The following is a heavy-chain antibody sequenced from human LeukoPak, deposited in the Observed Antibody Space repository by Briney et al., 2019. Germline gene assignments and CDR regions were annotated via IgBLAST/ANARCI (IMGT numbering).Heavy chain of an antibody. CDR3: ARGLRLYCSSSSCRRGFDC. CDR1: GGSFSGYY. V-gene: IGHV4-34*01. CDR2: INHSGST. J-gene: IGHJ4*02. D-gene: IGHD2-2*01. Sequence: SETLSLTCAVYGGSFSGYYWRCMRHPPGKGLEWIEEINHSGSTNYNPSLKSLGTISVDTFKNQFSLKLSSVTAADKAVDYCARGLRLYCSSSSCRRGFDCWGQGTLVTVSS.